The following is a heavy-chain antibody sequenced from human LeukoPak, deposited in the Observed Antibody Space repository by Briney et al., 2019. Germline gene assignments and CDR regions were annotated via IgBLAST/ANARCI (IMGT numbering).Heavy chain of an antibody. Sequence: SETLSLTCTVSGGSISSSSYYWGWIRQPPGKGLEWIGSIYYSGSTYYNPSLKSRVTISVDTSKNQFSLKLSSVTAADTAVYYCARDRDHRAGMGELPDYFDYWGQGTLVTVSS. CDR2: IYYSGST. CDR1: GGSISSSSYY. J-gene: IGHJ4*02. V-gene: IGHV4-39*07. CDR3: ARDRDHRAGMGELPDYFDY. D-gene: IGHD1-26*01.